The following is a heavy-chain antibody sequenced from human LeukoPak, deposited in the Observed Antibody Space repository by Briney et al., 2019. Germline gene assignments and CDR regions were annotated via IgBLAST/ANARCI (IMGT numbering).Heavy chain of an antibody. D-gene: IGHD6-6*01. CDR1: GFTFSSYA. CDR3: ARYSSSSGGPSYFLDY. Sequence: SGGSLRLSCAASGFTFSSYAMSWVRQAPGKGLEWVSAISGSGGGTYYADSVKGRFTISRDNAKNTVYLQINNLRAEDTAVYFCARYSSSSGGPSYFLDYWGQGTLVTVSS. J-gene: IGHJ4*02. CDR2: ISGSGGGT. V-gene: IGHV3-23*01.